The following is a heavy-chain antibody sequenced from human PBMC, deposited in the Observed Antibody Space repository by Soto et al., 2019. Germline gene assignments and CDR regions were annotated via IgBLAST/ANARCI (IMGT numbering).Heavy chain of an antibody. Sequence: QVQLQESGPGLVKPSQTLSFTGPFSGGSFSRGGYNWSWIGQHPGKGREGMGYFYYSGRTYYNPSLKSRVTISVDTSKNQFSLKLSSVTAADTAVYYCAREGSDIVVVPAYGGYYYYMDVWGKGTTVTVSS. CDR2: FYYSGRT. CDR3: AREGSDIVVVPAYGGYYYYMDV. V-gene: IGHV4-31*03. J-gene: IGHJ6*03. D-gene: IGHD2-2*01. CDR1: GGSFSRGGYN.